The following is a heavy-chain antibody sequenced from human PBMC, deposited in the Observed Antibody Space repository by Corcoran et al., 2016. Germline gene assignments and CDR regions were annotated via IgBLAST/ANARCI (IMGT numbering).Heavy chain of an antibody. J-gene: IGHJ6*02. CDR2: INHSGST. CDR3: AGDLNFGAVVSYYYVMDV. Sequence: QVQLQQWGAGLLKPSETLSLTCAVYGGSFSGYYWSWIRQPPGKGLEWIGEINHSGSTNYNPSLKSRVTISVDTSKNQFSLKLSSVTAADTAVYYCAGDLNFGAVVSYYYVMDVWGQGTTVTVSS. D-gene: IGHD3-16*01. V-gene: IGHV4-34*01. CDR1: GGSFSGYY.